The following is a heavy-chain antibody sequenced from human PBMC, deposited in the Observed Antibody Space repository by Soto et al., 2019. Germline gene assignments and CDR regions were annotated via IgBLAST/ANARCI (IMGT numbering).Heavy chain of an antibody. Sequence: QVQLVQSGAEVKKPGSSVKVSCKASGGTFSSYAISWVRQAPGQGLEWMGGIIPIFGTANYAQKFQGRVTITADEXTXTXXMELSSLRSEDTAVYYCARDRPYSSGWYDHDAFDIWGQGTMVTVSS. V-gene: IGHV1-69*12. J-gene: IGHJ3*02. CDR1: GGTFSSYA. D-gene: IGHD6-19*01. CDR2: IIPIFGTA. CDR3: ARDRPYSSGWYDHDAFDI.